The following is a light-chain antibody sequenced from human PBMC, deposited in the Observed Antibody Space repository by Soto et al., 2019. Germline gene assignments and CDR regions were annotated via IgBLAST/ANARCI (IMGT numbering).Light chain of an antibody. CDR3: KQYGSSHK. Sequence: DIVLTQAPAVLSTSPGEGVTLSCRASQRLTGNLGWYQQKPGQAPRLLIYGASSRAAGIPDRFSGSGSGRDFTLTISRLEPEDFAVYHCKQYGSSHKFGQGTKVDIK. V-gene: IGKV3-20*01. CDR1: QRLTGN. J-gene: IGKJ1*01. CDR2: GAS.